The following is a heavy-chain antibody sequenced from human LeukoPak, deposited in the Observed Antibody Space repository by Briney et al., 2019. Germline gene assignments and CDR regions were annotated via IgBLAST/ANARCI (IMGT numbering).Heavy chain of an antibody. J-gene: IGHJ4*02. CDR1: GGSINNYY. V-gene: IGHV4-59*01. CDR3: ARGKYYFDY. CDR2: IYYRGST. Sequence: PSETLSLTCTVSGGSINNYYWSWIRQPPGKGLEWIGYIYYRGSTNYNPSLKSRVTFSVDTSKNQFSLKLNSVTAADTAVYYCARGKYYFDYWGQGTLVTVSS.